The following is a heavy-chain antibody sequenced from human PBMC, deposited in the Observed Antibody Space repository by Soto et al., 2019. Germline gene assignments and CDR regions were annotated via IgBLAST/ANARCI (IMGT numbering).Heavy chain of an antibody. CDR3: ARSRKEGSGSGSYYPSYYYYGMDV. V-gene: IGHV3-30-3*01. J-gene: IGHJ6*02. CDR1: GFTFSSYA. D-gene: IGHD3-10*01. Sequence: QVQLVESGGGVVQPGRSLRLSCAASGFTFSSYAMHWVRQAPGKGLEWVAVISYDGSNKYYADSVKGRFTISRDNSKNTLYLQRNSLRAEDTAVSYCARSRKEGSGSGSYYPSYYYYGMDVWGQGTTVTVS. CDR2: ISYDGSNK.